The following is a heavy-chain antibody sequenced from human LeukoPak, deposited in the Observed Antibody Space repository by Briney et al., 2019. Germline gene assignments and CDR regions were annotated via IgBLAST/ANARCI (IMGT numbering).Heavy chain of an antibody. Sequence: GASVKVSCKASGYTFTGYYMHWVRQAPGQGLEWMGWINPNSGGTNYAQKFQGRATMTRDTSISTAYMELSRLRSDDTAVYYCARADPGAKPQSYWGQGTLVTVSS. CDR2: INPNSGGT. CDR3: ARADPGAKPQSY. J-gene: IGHJ4*02. D-gene: IGHD1-14*01. V-gene: IGHV1-2*02. CDR1: GYTFTGYY.